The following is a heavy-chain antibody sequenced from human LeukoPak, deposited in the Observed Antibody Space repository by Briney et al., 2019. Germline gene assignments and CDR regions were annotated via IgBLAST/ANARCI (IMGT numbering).Heavy chain of an antibody. CDR3: ARSTASCYANAFDV. CDR1: GFTFNNNA. D-gene: IGHD2-2*01. V-gene: IGHV3-23*01. CDR2: INRGGGAN. Sequence: GGSLRLSCATSGFTFNNNAMSWVRQAPGKRLEWVSAINRGGGANEYADSVKGRFTILGTNSKQSPLLQRYSLSPEATAVYYCARSTASCYANAFDVCDQGTLLTVSS. J-gene: IGHJ3*01.